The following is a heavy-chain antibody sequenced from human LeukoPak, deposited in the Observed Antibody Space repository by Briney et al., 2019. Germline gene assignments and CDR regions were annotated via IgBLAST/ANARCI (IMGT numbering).Heavy chain of an antibody. CDR2: IAYGGTYT. CDR1: GFTFSDYA. J-gene: IGHJ6*02. Sequence: GTPLRLSCAASGFTFSDYAMHWVRQAPGKGLEWVAVIAYGGTYTHHADSLKGRFTISRDNSRDTLYLQINSLRPEDTALYYCARNKAITAFFGMDVWGQGTTIIVSS. V-gene: IGHV3-30*03. D-gene: IGHD2/OR15-2a*01. CDR3: ARNKAITAFFGMDV.